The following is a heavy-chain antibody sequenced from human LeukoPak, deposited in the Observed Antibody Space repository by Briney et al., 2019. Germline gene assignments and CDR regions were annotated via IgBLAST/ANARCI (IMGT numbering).Heavy chain of an antibody. CDR2: INPNSGGT. CDR1: GYTFTGYY. CDR3: ARGRITMVRTPFDP. V-gene: IGHV1-2*02. D-gene: IGHD3-10*01. J-gene: IGHJ5*02. Sequence: RASVKVSCKASGYTFTGYYMHWVRQAPGQGLEWMGWINPNSGGTNYAQKFQGRVTMTRDTSISIAYMELSRLRSDDTAVYYCARGRITMVRTPFDPWGQGTLVTVSS.